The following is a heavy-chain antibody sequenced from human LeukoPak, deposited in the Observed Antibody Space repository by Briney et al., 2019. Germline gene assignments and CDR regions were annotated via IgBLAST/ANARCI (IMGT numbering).Heavy chain of an antibody. J-gene: IGHJ4*02. CDR3: ARGSRLWNY. V-gene: IGHV4-34*01. D-gene: IGHD2-21*01. CDR1: GGSFSGYY. CDR2: INHSGST. Sequence: SETLSLTCAVHGGSFSGYYWSWIRQPPGKGLEWIGEINHSGSTNYNPSLKSRVTISVDTSKNQFSLKLSSVTAADTAVYYCARGSRLWNYWGQGTLVTVSS.